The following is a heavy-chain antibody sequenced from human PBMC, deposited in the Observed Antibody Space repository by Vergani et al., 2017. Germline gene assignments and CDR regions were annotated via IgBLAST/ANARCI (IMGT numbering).Heavy chain of an antibody. Sequence: QVQLVESGGGVVQPGRSLRLSFAASGFTFNQYGMHWVLQSPGKGLEWVAVTWYDGKNKQYADSVKGRFTISRDNSKSTMYLQMNSLRDEDTGVYYCARDLRLLYNRFDPWGPGTLVTVSS. CDR2: TWYDGKNK. D-gene: IGHD1-14*01. CDR3: ARDLRLLYNRFDP. CDR1: GFTFNQYG. J-gene: IGHJ5*02. V-gene: IGHV3-33*01.